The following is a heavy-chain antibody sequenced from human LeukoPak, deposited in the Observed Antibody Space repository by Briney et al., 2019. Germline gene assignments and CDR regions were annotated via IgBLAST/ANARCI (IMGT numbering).Heavy chain of an antibody. J-gene: IGHJ3*02. D-gene: IGHD3-16*01. CDR2: ISAYNGNT. CDR3: AGHSRDYDYVWGSYWAFDI. V-gene: IGHV1-18*01. CDR1: GYTFTSYG. Sequence: GASVKVSCKASGYTFTSYGISWVRQAPGQGLEWMGWISAYNGNTNYAQKLQGRATMTTDTSTSTAYMELRSLRSDDTAVYYCAGHSRDYDYVWGSYWAFDIWGQGTVVTVSS.